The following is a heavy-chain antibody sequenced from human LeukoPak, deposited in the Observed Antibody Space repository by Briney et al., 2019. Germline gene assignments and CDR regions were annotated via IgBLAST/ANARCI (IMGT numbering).Heavy chain of an antibody. D-gene: IGHD3-22*01. Sequence: APSVTVSCKASGYTFTGYYMHWVRQAPGHGLEWMGWINPKSRGTNYTQQFQGRVTMTRDTCISTAYMELSRLRSDDTAVYYCASQYYYDSSGYYRRGPIDYWGQGTLVTVSS. J-gene: IGHJ4*02. V-gene: IGHV1-2*02. CDR2: INPKSRGT. CDR1: GYTFTGYY. CDR3: ASQYYYDSSGYYRRGPIDY.